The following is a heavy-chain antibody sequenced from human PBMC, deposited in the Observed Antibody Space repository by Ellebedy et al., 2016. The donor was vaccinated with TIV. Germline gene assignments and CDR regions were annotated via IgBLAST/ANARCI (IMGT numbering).Heavy chain of an antibody. J-gene: IGHJ4*02. Sequence: PGGSLRLSCAVSGFTFSRFNMNWVRQVPGKGLEWVSSISDSSSHFYYADSVKGRFTISRDNAKNSLYLQMNSLRAEDTAVYYCAREGLVGATDSWGQGNMVTVSS. CDR2: ISDSSSHF. V-gene: IGHV3-21*01. CDR3: AREGLVGATDS. CDR1: GFTFSRFN. D-gene: IGHD1-26*01.